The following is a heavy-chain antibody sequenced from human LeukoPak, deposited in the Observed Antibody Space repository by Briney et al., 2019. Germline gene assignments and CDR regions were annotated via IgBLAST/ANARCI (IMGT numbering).Heavy chain of an antibody. CDR3: ARVLRFLEWLSNWFDP. J-gene: IGHJ5*02. CDR1: GGSINSGDYY. D-gene: IGHD3-3*01. CDR2: IYYSGST. Sequence: SETLSLTCTVSGGSINSGDYYWSWIRQPPGKGLEWIGNIYYSGSTYYNPSLKSRVTISVDTSKNQFSLKLTSVTAADTTVYYCARVLRFLEWLSNWFDPWGQGTLVTVSS. V-gene: IGHV4-30-4*01.